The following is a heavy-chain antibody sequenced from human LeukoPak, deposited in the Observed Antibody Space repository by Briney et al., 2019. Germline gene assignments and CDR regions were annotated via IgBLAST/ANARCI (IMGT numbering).Heavy chain of an antibody. V-gene: IGHV3-30-3*01. CDR2: ISYDGSNK. CDR3: GRAYRHGDYVFDY. Sequence: GGSLRLSCAASGFTFSSYAMHWVRQAPGKGLEWVAVISYDGSNKYYADSVKGRFTISRDNSKNTLYLQMNSLRSEDTAVYYCGRAYRHGDYVFDYWGQGTLVTVSS. CDR1: GFTFSSYA. D-gene: IGHD4-17*01. J-gene: IGHJ4*02.